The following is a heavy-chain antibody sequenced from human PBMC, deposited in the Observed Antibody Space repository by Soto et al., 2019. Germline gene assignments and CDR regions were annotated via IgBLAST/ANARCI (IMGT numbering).Heavy chain of an antibody. CDR1: GFTFSSYW. J-gene: IGHJ6*02. Sequence: GGSMRLSCAASGFTFSSYWMSWVRQAPGKGLEWVANIKQDGSEKYYVDSVKGRFTISRDNAKNSLYLQMNSLRAEDTAVYYCARDVRRAHYYYYGMDVWGQGNTVTLSS. CDR2: IKQDGSEK. CDR3: ARDVRRAHYYYYGMDV. V-gene: IGHV3-7*01.